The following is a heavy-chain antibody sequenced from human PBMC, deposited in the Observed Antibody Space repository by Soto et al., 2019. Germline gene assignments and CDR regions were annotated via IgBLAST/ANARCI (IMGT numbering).Heavy chain of an antibody. CDR3: ARDKITGLFDY. CDR2: INRSGST. D-gene: IGHD2-8*02. CDR1: GGSFSGYY. J-gene: IGHJ4*02. V-gene: IGHV4-34*01. Sequence: QVQLQQWGAGLLKPSETLSLTCAVYGGSFSGYYWTWIRQPPGTGLEWIGEINRSGSTNYIPSLKGRVAISVDTSKNPFSLKLTSVTAADTAVYYCARDKITGLFDYWGQGTLVTVSS.